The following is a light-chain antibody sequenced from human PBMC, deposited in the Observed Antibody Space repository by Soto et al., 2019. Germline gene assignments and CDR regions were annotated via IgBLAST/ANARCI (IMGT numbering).Light chain of an antibody. CDR3: EQSNVYPLT. J-gene: IGKJ4*01. V-gene: IGKV1-9*01. Sequence: DIQLTQSPSFLSASVGDRVTITCRASQDISDYLAWYQQKPGKAPKLLIYTASILQSGVPSRFSGSASGTLFNLTISSLQPEDFATYYCEQSNVYPLTFGGGTQVEIK. CDR2: TAS. CDR1: QDISDY.